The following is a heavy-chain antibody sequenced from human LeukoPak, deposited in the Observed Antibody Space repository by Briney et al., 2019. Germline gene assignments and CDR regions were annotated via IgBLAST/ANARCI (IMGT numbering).Heavy chain of an antibody. D-gene: IGHD3-22*01. CDR1: GDTCTSYD. CDR3: ARAYDSSGYYLYY. Sequence: GASVKVSCKASGDTCTSYDINWVRQATGQGLQWRGWMKPKSGNTGYAQKCQGRVTMTRTTSISTAYMELSSLRSEDTAVYYCARAYDSSGYYLYYWGQGTLVTVSS. J-gene: IGHJ4*02. CDR2: MKPKSGNT. V-gene: IGHV1-8*01.